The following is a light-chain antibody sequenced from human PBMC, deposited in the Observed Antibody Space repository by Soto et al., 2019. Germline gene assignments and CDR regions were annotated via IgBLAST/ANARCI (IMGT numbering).Light chain of an antibody. J-gene: IGLJ2*01. CDR1: GSDVGGYNY. V-gene: IGLV2-14*01. CDR3: SSYTSASTTLV. Sequence: QSVLTQPASVSGSPGQSITISCTGTGSDVGGYNYVSWYQQHPGKAPRVMIYDVSNRPSGVSNRFSGSKSGNTASLTISGGPAEDEADYCCSSYTSASTTLVFGGGTKVTVL. CDR2: DVS.